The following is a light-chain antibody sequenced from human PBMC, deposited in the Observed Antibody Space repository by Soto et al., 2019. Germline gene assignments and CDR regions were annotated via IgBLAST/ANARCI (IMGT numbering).Light chain of an antibody. V-gene: IGKV1-6*01. CDR2: AAS. CDR1: QGIRND. CDR3: LQDYSYPRT. Sequence: AIQMTQSPSSLSASVGDRVTITCRASQGIRNDLGWYQQKPGTAPKLLIYAASNLESGVPSRFSGRGSGTDLTLTINSLQPEDFAIYYCLQDYSYPRTFGQGTQVESK. J-gene: IGKJ1*01.